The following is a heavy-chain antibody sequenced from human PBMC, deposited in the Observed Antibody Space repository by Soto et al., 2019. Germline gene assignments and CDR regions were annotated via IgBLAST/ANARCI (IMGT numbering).Heavy chain of an antibody. D-gene: IGHD6-6*01. J-gene: IGHJ4*02. CDR1: GFTFSSYA. CDR2: ISGSGGST. V-gene: IGHV3-23*01. Sequence: EVQLLESGGGLVQPGGSLRLSCAASGFTFSSYAMSWVRQAPGPGLVWVSAISGSGGSTYYADSVKGRFTISRDNSKNKLYLQMNSLRAEDTAVYYCAKDAGYSSSPYFDYWGQGTLVTVSS. CDR3: AKDAGYSSSPYFDY.